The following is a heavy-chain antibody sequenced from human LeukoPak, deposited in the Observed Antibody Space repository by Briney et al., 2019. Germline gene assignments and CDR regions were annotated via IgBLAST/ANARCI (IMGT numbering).Heavy chain of an antibody. Sequence: ASVKVSCKASGYTFTGYYMHWVRQAPGQGLEWMGWINPNSGGTNYAQKFQGRVTMTRGTSISTAYMELSRLRSDDTAVYYCARDSGSGSSVWFDPWGQGTLVTVSS. CDR1: GYTFTGYY. J-gene: IGHJ5*02. V-gene: IGHV1-2*02. D-gene: IGHD3-10*01. CDR2: INPNSGGT. CDR3: ARDSGSGSSVWFDP.